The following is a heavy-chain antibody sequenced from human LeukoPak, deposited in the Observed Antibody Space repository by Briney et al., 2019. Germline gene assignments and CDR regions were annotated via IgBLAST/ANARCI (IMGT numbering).Heavy chain of an antibody. CDR3: TTHADYYDSSGLDY. CDR1: GFTFSNAW. Sequence: GGSLRLSCAASGFTFSNAWMSWVRQAPGKGLEWVGRIKSKTDGGTTDYAAPVKGRFTISRDDSKNTLYPQMNSLKTEDTAVYYCTTHADYYDSSGLDYWGQGTLVTVSS. CDR2: IKSKTDGGTT. J-gene: IGHJ4*02. V-gene: IGHV3-15*01. D-gene: IGHD3-22*01.